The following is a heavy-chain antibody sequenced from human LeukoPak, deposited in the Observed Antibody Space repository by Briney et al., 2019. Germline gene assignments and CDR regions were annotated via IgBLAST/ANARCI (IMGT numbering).Heavy chain of an antibody. D-gene: IGHD5-18*01. V-gene: IGHV3-30-3*01. J-gene: IGHJ4*02. CDR3: AKAFNSGYSYGTDY. CDR2: ISYDGSNE. CDR1: GFTFSSYA. Sequence: GGSLRLSCAASGFTFSSYAMHWVRQAPGKGLEWVAVISYDGSNEYYADSVKGRFTISRDNSKNTLYLQMNSLRAEDTAVYYCAKAFNSGYSYGTDYWGQGTLVTVSS.